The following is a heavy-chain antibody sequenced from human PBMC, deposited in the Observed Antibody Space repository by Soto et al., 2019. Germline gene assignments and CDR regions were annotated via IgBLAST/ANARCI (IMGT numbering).Heavy chain of an antibody. J-gene: IGHJ6*03. Sequence: SETLSLTCAVYGGSFSGYYWSWIRQPPGKGLEWNGEINHIGSTNYNPFLKSRFTISVDTSKNQFSLKLSSVTAADTAVYYCARGVRFSSTSCERPRYYYYYYMDVWGKGTTVTVSS. V-gene: IGHV4-34*01. CDR1: GGSFSGYY. CDR3: ARGVRFSSTSCERPRYYYYYYMDV. CDR2: INHIGST. D-gene: IGHD2-2*01.